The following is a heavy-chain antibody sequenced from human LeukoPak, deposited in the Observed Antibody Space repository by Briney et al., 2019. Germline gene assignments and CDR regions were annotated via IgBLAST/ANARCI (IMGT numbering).Heavy chain of an antibody. J-gene: IGHJ3*02. Sequence: GGSLRLSCAAPGFTFNSYSMNWVRQAPGKGLEWVSYISSSSSTIYYADSVKGRFTISRDNAKNSLYLQMNSLRAEDTAVYYCATTNLPVVSALPDAFDIWGRGTMVTVSS. CDR1: GFTFNSYS. CDR2: ISSSSSTI. CDR3: ATTNLPVVSALPDAFDI. V-gene: IGHV3-48*01. D-gene: IGHD3-22*01.